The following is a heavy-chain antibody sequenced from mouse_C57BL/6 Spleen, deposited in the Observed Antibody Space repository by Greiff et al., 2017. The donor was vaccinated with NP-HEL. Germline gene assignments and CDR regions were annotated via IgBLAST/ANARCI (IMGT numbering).Heavy chain of an antibody. CDR3: ARSGDYYAMGY. D-gene: IGHD3-1*01. Sequence: VQLQQPGAELVRPGTSVKLSCKASGYTFTSYWMHWVKQRPGQGLEWIGVIDPSDSYTNYNQKFKGKATLTVDTSSSTAYMQLSSLTSEDSAVYYCARSGDYYAMGYWGEGTSVTVSS. J-gene: IGHJ4*01. CDR2: IDPSDSYT. CDR1: GYTFTSYW. V-gene: IGHV1-59*01.